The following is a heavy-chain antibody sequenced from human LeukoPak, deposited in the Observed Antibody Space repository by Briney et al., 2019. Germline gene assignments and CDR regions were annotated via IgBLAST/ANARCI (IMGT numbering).Heavy chain of an antibody. CDR2: VSGSGGST. Sequence: GGSLRLSCAASGFTFSSYEMNWVRQAPGKGLEWVSTVSGSGGSTYYADSVKGRFTISRDNSKNTLYLQMNSLRAEDTAVYYCAKDAYLIAVAGNYFDYWGQGTLVTVSS. CDR3: AKDAYLIAVAGNYFDY. V-gene: IGHV3-23*01. J-gene: IGHJ4*02. CDR1: GFTFSSYE. D-gene: IGHD6-19*01.